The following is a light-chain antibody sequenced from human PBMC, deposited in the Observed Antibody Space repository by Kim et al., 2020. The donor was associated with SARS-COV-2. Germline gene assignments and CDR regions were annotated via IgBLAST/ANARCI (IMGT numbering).Light chain of an antibody. CDR2: DAS. CDR1: QSVSSY. J-gene: IGKJ1*01. Sequence: LSPGDSATLSCRASQSVSSYLAWYQQKPGQAPRLLIYDASNRATGIPARFSGSGSGTDFTLTISSLEPEDFAVYYCQQRSNWLWTFGQGTKVDIK. V-gene: IGKV3-11*01. CDR3: QQRSNWLWT.